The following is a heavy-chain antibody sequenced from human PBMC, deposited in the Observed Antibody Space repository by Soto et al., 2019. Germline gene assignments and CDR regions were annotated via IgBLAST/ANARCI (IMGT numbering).Heavy chain of an antibody. Sequence: GASVKVSCTASGYTFTSYGISWVRQAPGQGLEWMGWISAYNGNTNYAQKLQGRVTMTTDTSTSTAYMELRSLRSDDTAVYYCARGYCSGGSCYFLYYFDYWGQGTLVTVSS. V-gene: IGHV1-18*01. J-gene: IGHJ4*02. CDR3: ARGYCSGGSCYFLYYFDY. D-gene: IGHD2-15*01. CDR2: ISAYNGNT. CDR1: GYTFTSYG.